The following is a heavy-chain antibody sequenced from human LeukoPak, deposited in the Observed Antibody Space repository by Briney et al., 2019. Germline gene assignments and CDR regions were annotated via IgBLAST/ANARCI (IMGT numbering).Heavy chain of an antibody. CDR1: GYSFTSYW. D-gene: IGHD6-25*01. CDR3: ARQVGIPAVRGPFDI. Sequence: GESLKISCKGSGYSFTSYWIGWVRQMPGKGLEWMGIIYPGDSDTRYSPSFQGQVTISADRSISTAYLQWSSLKASDTAMYYCARQVGIPAVRGPFDIWGQGTMVTVSS. V-gene: IGHV5-51*01. J-gene: IGHJ3*02. CDR2: IYPGDSDT.